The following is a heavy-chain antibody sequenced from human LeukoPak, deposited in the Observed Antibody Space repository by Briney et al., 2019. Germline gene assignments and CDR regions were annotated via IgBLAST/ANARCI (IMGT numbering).Heavy chain of an antibody. Sequence: SVKVSCKASGGTFSSYAISWVRQGPGQGLEWMGRIIPIFGTANYAQKFQGRVTITTHESTSTAYMELSSLRSEDTAVYYCARDRSRGYSYGYCFDYWGQGTLVTVSS. CDR2: IIPIFGTA. V-gene: IGHV1-69*05. J-gene: IGHJ4*02. D-gene: IGHD5-18*01. CDR1: GGTFSSYA. CDR3: ARDRSRGYSYGYCFDY.